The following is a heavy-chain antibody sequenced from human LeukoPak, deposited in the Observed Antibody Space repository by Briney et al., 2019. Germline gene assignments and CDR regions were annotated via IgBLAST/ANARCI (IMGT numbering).Heavy chain of an antibody. CDR1: GGSISSSSSY. V-gene: IGHV4-39*01. J-gene: IGHJ4*02. D-gene: IGHD3-22*01. CDR2: INYGGST. Sequence: SETLSLTCTVSGGSISSSSSYWGWIRQPPGKGLECIGSINYGGSTYYNPSLKSRVTISVDTSKNQLSLKLSSVTAADTAVYYCARTDYDSSGYYHYFDYWGQGSLVTVSS. CDR3: ARTDYDSSGYYHYFDY.